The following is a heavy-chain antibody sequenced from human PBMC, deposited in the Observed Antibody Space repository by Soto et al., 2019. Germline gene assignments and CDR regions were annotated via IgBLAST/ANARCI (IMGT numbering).Heavy chain of an antibody. CDR3: ASSSIAVAGIDFDY. Sequence: SLRLSCSASVFTFSSYEMNWVRQAPGKGLEWVSYISSSGSTIYYGDSVKGRFTISRDNAKNSLYLQMNSLRAEDTAVYYCASSSIAVAGIDFDYWGQGTLVTVSS. V-gene: IGHV3-48*03. CDR1: VFTFSSYE. D-gene: IGHD6-19*01. CDR2: ISSSGSTI. J-gene: IGHJ4*02.